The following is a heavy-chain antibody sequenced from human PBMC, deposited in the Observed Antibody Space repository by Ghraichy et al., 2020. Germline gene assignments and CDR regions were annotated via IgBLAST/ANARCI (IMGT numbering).Heavy chain of an antibody. Sequence: SETLSLTCTVSGGSISSSSSYWGWIRQPPGKGLEWLGSIYYSGSTYYNPSLKSRVTISVDTSKNQFSLKLSSVTAADTAVYYCASKVYGGTYFDYWGQGTLVTVSS. CDR1: GGSISSSSSY. D-gene: IGHD2-8*01. CDR2: IYYSGST. J-gene: IGHJ4*02. V-gene: IGHV4-39*01. CDR3: ASKVYGGTYFDY.